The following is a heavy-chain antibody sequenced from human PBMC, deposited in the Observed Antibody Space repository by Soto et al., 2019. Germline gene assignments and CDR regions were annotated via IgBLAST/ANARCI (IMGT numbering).Heavy chain of an antibody. D-gene: IGHD2-21*02. Sequence: SETLSLTCAVSGGSISSSSYYWGWIRQPPGKGLEWIGSIYYSGSTYYNPSLKSRVTISVDTSKNQFSLKLSSVTAADTAVYYCARHPSDFWFDPWGQGTLVTVSS. V-gene: IGHV4-39*01. J-gene: IGHJ5*02. CDR1: GGSISSSSYY. CDR2: IYYSGST. CDR3: ARHPSDFWFDP.